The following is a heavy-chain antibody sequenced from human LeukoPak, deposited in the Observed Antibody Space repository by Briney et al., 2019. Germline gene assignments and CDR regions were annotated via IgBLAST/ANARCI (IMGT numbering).Heavy chain of an antibody. Sequence: SGGATYYADSVKGRFTISRDNSKNTLYLQMSSLRAEDTAVYFCARHRGSSLLVDYWGQGTLVTVSS. V-gene: IGHV3-53*01. J-gene: IGHJ4*02. CDR3: ARHRGSSLLVDY. CDR2: SGGAT. D-gene: IGHD1-26*01.